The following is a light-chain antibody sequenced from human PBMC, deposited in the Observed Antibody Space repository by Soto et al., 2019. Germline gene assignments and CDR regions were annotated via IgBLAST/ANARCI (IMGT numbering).Light chain of an antibody. CDR3: GSYTTSSTLYV. J-gene: IGLJ1*01. CDR1: SSDVGGYNY. Sequence: QSALTQPASVSGSPGQPITISCTGTSSDVGGYNYVSWYQQHPGKAPKVMIYDVSNRPSGASNRFSGSKSGNTASLTISGLQAEDEADYYCGSYTTSSTLYVFGTGTKVTVL. CDR2: DVS. V-gene: IGLV2-14*01.